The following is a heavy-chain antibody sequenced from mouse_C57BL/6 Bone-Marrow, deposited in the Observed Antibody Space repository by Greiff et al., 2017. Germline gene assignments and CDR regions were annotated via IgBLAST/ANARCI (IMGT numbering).Heavy chain of an antibody. J-gene: IGHJ3*01. V-gene: IGHV1-55*01. CDR1: GYTFTSYW. D-gene: IGHD3-3*01. CDR2: IYPGSGST. CDR3: ARSFGGTASY. Sequence: QVHVKQPGAELVKPGASVKMSCKASGYTFTSYWITWVQQRPGQGLEWIGDIYPGSGSTNYNEKFKSKATLTVDTSSSTAYMQLSSLTSEDSAVYYWARSFGGTASYWGQGTLVTVSA.